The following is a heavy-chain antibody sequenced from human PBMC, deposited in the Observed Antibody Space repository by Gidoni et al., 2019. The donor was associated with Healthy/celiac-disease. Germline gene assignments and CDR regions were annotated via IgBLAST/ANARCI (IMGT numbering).Heavy chain of an antibody. Sequence: QVPLVESGGGVVSPGSSLSLPCSASGFPFSTYGMHWVRQARGTGLEWVAVIWYDGSNEYYADSGKGQFTISRDNSKNTLYLQMNSLRAEDTAVYYCARDRVLGEWLFYLWGQGTLVTVSS. V-gene: IGHV3-33*01. CDR1: GFPFSTYG. CDR2: IWYDGSNE. CDR3: ARDRVLGEWLFYL. D-gene: IGHD3-3*01. J-gene: IGHJ4*02.